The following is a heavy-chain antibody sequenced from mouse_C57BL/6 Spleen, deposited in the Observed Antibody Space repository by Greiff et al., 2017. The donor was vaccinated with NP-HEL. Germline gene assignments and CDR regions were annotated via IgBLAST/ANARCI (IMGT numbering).Heavy chain of an antibody. V-gene: IGHV1-64*01. CDR3: ARGYYGNYYFDY. CDR2: IHPNSGST. J-gene: IGHJ2*01. D-gene: IGHD2-1*01. Sequence: QVQLQQPGAELVKPGASVKLSCKASGYTFTSYWMHWVKRRPGQGLEWIGMIHPNSGSTNYNEKFKSKATLTVDKSSSTAYMQLSSLTSEDSAVYYCARGYYGNYYFDYWGQGTTLTVSS. CDR1: GYTFTSYW.